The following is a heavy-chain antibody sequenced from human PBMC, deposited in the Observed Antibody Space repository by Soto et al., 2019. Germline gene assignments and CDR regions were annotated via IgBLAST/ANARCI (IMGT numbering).Heavy chain of an antibody. J-gene: IGHJ6*02. V-gene: IGHV3-23*01. Sequence: LRLSCAGPGLTFSSYAMTWVRQAPWKGLEWVSTLSDNGGHTYYADSVKGRVAISRDNFKDTLYLQMNSLRAEDTAVYYCAKDSQSVLVSAARVYGMDVWGQGTTVTVSS. CDR2: LSDNGGHT. D-gene: IGHD2-2*01. CDR3: AKDSQSVLVSAARVYGMDV. CDR1: GLTFSSYA.